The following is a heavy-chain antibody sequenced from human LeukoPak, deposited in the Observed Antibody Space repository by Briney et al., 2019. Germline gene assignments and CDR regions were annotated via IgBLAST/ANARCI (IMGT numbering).Heavy chain of an antibody. Sequence: GGSLRLSCAASGFTFNDYWMSWVRQGPGKGLEGVADIKKDGSETHYVDSVRGRFTISRDNAKNSLYLQMNSPRVEDTAVYYCARAIGIWSGYSYWGQGTLVTVSS. CDR2: IKKDGSET. CDR1: GFTFNDYW. D-gene: IGHD3-3*01. J-gene: IGHJ4*02. CDR3: ARAIGIWSGYSY. V-gene: IGHV3-7*04.